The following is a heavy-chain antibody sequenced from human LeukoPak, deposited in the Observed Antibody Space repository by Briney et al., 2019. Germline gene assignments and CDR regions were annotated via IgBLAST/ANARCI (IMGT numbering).Heavy chain of an antibody. CDR2: ISYDGSNK. Sequence: GGSLRLSCAASGFTFSSYAMQWVRQAPGKGLEWVAFISYDGSNKYYADSGKGRFTISRDNSKNTLYLQMNSLRAEDTAVYYCARDRRAPVRGYFDYWGQGTLVTVSS. CDR1: GFTFSSYA. D-gene: IGHD1-26*01. J-gene: IGHJ4*02. V-gene: IGHV3-30*01. CDR3: ARDRRAPVRGYFDY.